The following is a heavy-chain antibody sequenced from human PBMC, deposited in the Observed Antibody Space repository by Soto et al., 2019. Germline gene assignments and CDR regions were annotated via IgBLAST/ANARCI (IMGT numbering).Heavy chain of an antibody. D-gene: IGHD1-26*01. CDR2: INSDGSTT. CDR1: GFTLNYYW. Sequence: GGSLRLSCTASGFTLNYYWMHWVRQAPGKGLVWVSRINSDGSTTNYADSVKGRFTISRDNAKNTLYLEMNSLRAEDTAVYYCANFYSGSYSTYWGQGTLLTVS. J-gene: IGHJ4*02. CDR3: ANFYSGSYSTY. V-gene: IGHV3-74*01.